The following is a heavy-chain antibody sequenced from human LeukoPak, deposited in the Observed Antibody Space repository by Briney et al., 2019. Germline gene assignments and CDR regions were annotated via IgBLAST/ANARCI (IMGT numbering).Heavy chain of an antibody. Sequence: GGSQRLSCAASGFTFSIYSMNWVRQAPGKGLEWVSFISSSSSTIFYADSVKGRFTISRDSGKTSLYLQMNSLRDEDTAVYYCARDSGGAFDYWGQGTLVTVSS. CDR1: GFTFSIYS. CDR2: ISSSSSTI. J-gene: IGHJ4*02. D-gene: IGHD2-15*01. CDR3: ARDSGGAFDY. V-gene: IGHV3-48*02.